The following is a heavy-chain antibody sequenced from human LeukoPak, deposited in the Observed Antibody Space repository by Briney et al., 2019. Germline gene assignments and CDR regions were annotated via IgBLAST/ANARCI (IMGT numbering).Heavy chain of an antibody. Sequence: RASVKVSCKASGYTFTSYYMNWVRQAPGQGLEWMGWINPNSGGTNYAQNFQGRVTMTRDTSINTAYMELIRLTSDDTAVYYCARYYYGSGNYRTLDYWGQGTLVTVSS. CDR1: GYTFTSYY. CDR3: ARYYYGSGNYRTLDY. D-gene: IGHD3-10*01. J-gene: IGHJ4*02. CDR2: INPNSGGT. V-gene: IGHV1-2*02.